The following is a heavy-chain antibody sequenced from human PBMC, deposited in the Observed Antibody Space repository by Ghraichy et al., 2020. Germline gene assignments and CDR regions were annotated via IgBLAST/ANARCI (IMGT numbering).Heavy chain of an antibody. D-gene: IGHD3-3*01. V-gene: IGHV3-23*01. J-gene: IGHJ3*02. CDR3: AKCLHVLRFLEWLPPLCAFDI. Sequence: GGSLRLSCAASGFTFSSYAMSWVRQAPGKGLEWVSAISGSGGSTYYADSVKGRFTISRDNSKNTLYLQMNSLRAEDTAVYYCAKCLHVLRFLEWLPPLCAFDIWGQGTMVTVSS. CDR1: GFTFSSYA. CDR2: ISGSGGST.